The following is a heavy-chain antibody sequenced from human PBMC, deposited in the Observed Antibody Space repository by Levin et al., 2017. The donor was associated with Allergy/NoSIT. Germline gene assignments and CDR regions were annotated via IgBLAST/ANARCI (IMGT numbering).Heavy chain of an antibody. V-gene: IGHV3-7*01. CDR3: ARVVEAGNDY. CDR2: IDQDGSDT. Sequence: EASVKVSCAASGFTFSRYWMTWVRQAPGKGLEWVANIDQDGSDTYYVDSVKGRFTISRDNAKNSLYLQMNSLRAEDTAVYYCARVVEAGNDYWGQGTLVTVSS. CDR1: GFTFSRYW. D-gene: IGHD6-13*01. J-gene: IGHJ4*02.